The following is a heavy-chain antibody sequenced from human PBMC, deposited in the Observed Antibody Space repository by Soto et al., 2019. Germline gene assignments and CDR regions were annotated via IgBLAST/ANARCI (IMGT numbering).Heavy chain of an antibody. Sequence: GASVKVSCKASGYTFTSYGISGVLQAPGQGLEWMGWISAYNGNTNYAQKLQGRVTMTTDTSTSPAYMELRSLRSDDTAVYYCARVPPSLDFCSGYRMRWFDPWGQGTLVTVSS. CDR3: ARVPPSLDFCSGYRMRWFDP. CDR1: GYTFTSYG. J-gene: IGHJ5*02. V-gene: IGHV1-18*01. CDR2: ISAYNGNT. D-gene: IGHD3-3*01.